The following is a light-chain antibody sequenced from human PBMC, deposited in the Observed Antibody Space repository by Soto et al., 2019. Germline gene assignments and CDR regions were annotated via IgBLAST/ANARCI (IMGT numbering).Light chain of an antibody. CDR2: GAS. V-gene: IGKV3-20*01. J-gene: IGKJ4*01. CDR1: QSVSSN. Sequence: EIVMTQSPATLSVSPGERATLPCRASQSVSSNLAWYQQKPGQAPRLLIYGASTRATGIPDRFTGGGSGTDFTLTISRLEPEDVAVYCCQQYGFSPFTFGGGTKVDIK. CDR3: QQYGFSPFT.